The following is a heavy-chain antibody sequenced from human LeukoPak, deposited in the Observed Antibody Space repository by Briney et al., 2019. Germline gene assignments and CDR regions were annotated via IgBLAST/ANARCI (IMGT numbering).Heavy chain of an antibody. CDR2: INPNSGGT. CDR3: ARGVAGPYYYYYMDV. J-gene: IGHJ6*03. V-gene: IGHV1-2*02. D-gene: IGHD6-19*01. Sequence: ASVKVSCKASGGTFSSYAISWVRQAPGQGLEWMGWINPNSGGTNYAQKFQGRVTMTRDTSISTAYMELSRLTSDDTAVYYCARGVAGPYYYYYMDVWGRGTTVTVSS. CDR1: GGTFSSYA.